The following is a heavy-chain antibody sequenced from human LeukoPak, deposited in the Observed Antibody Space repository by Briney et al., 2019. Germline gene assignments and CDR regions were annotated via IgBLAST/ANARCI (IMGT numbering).Heavy chain of an antibody. V-gene: IGHV3-48*01. Sequence: SGGSLRLSCAASGFNFNNYNMNWVRQAPGKGLEWVSYITLSSSSIYYADSVKGRFTISRDNAKNSLYLQMNSLRAEDTAVYYCAKVASGSYYNWPFDYWGQGTLVTVSS. D-gene: IGHD1-26*01. CDR2: ITLSSSSI. J-gene: IGHJ4*02. CDR3: AKVASGSYYNWPFDY. CDR1: GFNFNNYN.